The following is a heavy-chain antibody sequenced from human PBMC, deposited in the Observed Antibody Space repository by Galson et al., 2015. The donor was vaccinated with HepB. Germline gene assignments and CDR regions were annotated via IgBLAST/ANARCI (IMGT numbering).Heavy chain of an antibody. V-gene: IGHV1-3*01. CDR2: INAGNGNT. CDR3: ERDYYGSGSYYGVDY. J-gene: IGHJ4*02. Sequence: SVKVSCKASGYTFTSYAMHWVRQAPGQRLEWMGWINAGNGNTKYSQKFQGRVTITRDTSASTAYMELSSLRSEDTAVYYCERDYYGSGSYYGVDYWGQGTLVTVSS. CDR1: GYTFTSYA. D-gene: IGHD3-10*01.